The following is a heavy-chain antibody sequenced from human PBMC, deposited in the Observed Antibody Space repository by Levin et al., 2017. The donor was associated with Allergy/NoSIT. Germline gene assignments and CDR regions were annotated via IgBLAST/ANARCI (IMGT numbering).Heavy chain of an antibody. D-gene: IGHD3-10*01. CDR2: ISYDGNNK. CDR1: GFTFSSYY. CDR3: ARGVYGSGNYYGY. Sequence: GGSLRLSCAASGFTFSSYYMHWVRQAPGKGLEWVAIISYDGNNKYYAESVKGRFTISRDDYKNTLYLQMNSLRAEDTAVYFCARGVYGSGNYYGYWGQGTLVTVSS. V-gene: IGHV3-30*04. J-gene: IGHJ4*02.